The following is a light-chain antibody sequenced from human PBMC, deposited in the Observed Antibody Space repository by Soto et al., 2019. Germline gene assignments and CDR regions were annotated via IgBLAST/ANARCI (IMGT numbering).Light chain of an antibody. Sequence: IQMTQSPSSLSASVGDRVTITCWSSETISDYLNWYQHKPGEAPKVLISSASTLRGGVPSRFSGTGSGTDFTLTISSLQPEDVATYYCQQTFSNLLSFGGGTKVEI. CDR3: QQTFSNLLS. J-gene: IGKJ4*01. V-gene: IGKV1-39*01. CDR1: ETISDY. CDR2: SAS.